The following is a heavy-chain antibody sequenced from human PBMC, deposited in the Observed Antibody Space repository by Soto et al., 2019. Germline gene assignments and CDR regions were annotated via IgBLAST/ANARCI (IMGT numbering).Heavy chain of an antibody. CDR2: ISGSGGST. CDR1: GFTFSNYA. V-gene: IGHV3-23*01. Sequence: GGSLRLSCAASGFTFSNYAVTWVRQAPGKGLEWVSTISGSGGSTYYADSVKGRFTISRDNSKNTLYLQMNSLRAEDTAVYYCAKDSFVARFYWGQGTLVTVSS. CDR3: AKDSFVARFY. J-gene: IGHJ4*02. D-gene: IGHD2-15*01.